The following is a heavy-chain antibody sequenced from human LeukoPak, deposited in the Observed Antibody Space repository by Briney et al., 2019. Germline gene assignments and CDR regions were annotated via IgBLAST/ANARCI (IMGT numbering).Heavy chain of an antibody. CDR1: RFTFRNYA. CDR3: ARVRDWDLLRLFAY. V-gene: IGHV3-30*04. CDR2: ISSDGTNK. J-gene: IGHJ4*02. D-gene: IGHD1-26*01. Sequence: GGSLRLSCAASRFTFRNYAMHWVRQAPGKGLEWVAVISSDGTNKDYADSVKGRFSISRDNSKNTLYLQMNRLRFDDTAVYYCARVRDWDLLRLFAYWGQGTLVTVSS.